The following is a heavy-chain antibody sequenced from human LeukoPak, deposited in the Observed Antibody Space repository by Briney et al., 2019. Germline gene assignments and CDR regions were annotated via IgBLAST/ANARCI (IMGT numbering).Heavy chain of an antibody. CDR2: IWYDGSNK. CDR1: GFTFSSYG. D-gene: IGHD3-22*01. CDR3: AKEEDSSGSVFDY. V-gene: IGHV3-33*06. J-gene: IGHJ4*02. Sequence: GRSLRLSCAASGFTFSSYGMHWVRQAPGKGLEWVAVIWYDGSNKYYADSVKGRFTISRDNSKNTLYLQMNSLRAEDTAVYYCAKEEDSSGSVFDYWGQGTLVTVSS.